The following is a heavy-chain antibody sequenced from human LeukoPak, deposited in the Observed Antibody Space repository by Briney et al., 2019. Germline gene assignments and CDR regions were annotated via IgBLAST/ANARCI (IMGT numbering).Heavy chain of an antibody. Sequence: SETLSLTCTVSGDSISRYQWTWLRQPPGKGLKWIGYIYDTGSTNHNPSLKSRVAISVDTSKNQFSLKLSSVTAADTAVYYCARDSAWSYFDYWGQGTLVTVSS. V-gene: IGHV4-59*01. J-gene: IGHJ4*02. CDR3: ARDSAWSYFDY. CDR1: GDSISRYQ. CDR2: IYDTGST. D-gene: IGHD6-19*01.